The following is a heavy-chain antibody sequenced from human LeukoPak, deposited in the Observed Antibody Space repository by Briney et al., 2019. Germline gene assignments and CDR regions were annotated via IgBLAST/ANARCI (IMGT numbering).Heavy chain of an antibody. D-gene: IGHD6-19*01. CDR3: ARASGIAVASSDYFDY. CDR2: ISSSSSYI. V-gene: IGHV3-21*01. Sequence: GGSLRLSCAASGFTFSSYSMNWVRQAPGKGLEWVSSISSSSSYIYYADSVKGRFTISRDNAKNSLYLQMNSLRAEDTAVYYCARASGIAVASSDYFDYWGQGTLVTVSS. J-gene: IGHJ4*02. CDR1: GFTFSSYS.